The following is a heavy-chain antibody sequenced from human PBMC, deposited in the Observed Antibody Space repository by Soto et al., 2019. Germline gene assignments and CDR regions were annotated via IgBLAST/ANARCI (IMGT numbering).Heavy chain of an antibody. V-gene: IGHV1-69*04. D-gene: IGHD6-13*01. CDR2: IIPILGIA. CDR3: AREPGGQLVFDY. Sequence: ASVKVSCKASGGTFSSYTISWVRQAPGQGLEWMGRIIPILGIANYAQKFQVRVTITADKSTSTAYMELGSLRSEDTAVYYCAREPGGQLVFDYWGQGTLVTVSS. J-gene: IGHJ4*02. CDR1: GGTFSSYT.